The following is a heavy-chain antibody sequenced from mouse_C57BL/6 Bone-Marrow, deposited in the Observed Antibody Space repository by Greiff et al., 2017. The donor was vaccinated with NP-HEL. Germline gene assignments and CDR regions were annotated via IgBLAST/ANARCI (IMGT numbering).Heavy chain of an antibody. CDR2: IDPEDGET. Sequence: VQLQQSGAELVKPGASVKLSCTASGFNIKDYYMHWVKQRTEQGLEWIGRIDPEDGETKYAPQFQGKATITADTSSITADLQLSSLTSEDTAVYYCARYSKGYFDVWGTGTTVTVSS. J-gene: IGHJ1*03. CDR3: ARYSKGYFDV. CDR1: GFNIKDYY. D-gene: IGHD2-5*01. V-gene: IGHV14-2*01.